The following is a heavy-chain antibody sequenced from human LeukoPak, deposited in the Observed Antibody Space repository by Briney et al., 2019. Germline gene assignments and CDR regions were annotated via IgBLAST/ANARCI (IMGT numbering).Heavy chain of an antibody. V-gene: IGHV1-8*03. CDR2: MNPNSGDR. CDR1: GYTFSSYD. CDR3: AKAPVTTCSGAYCYPFDY. Sequence: ASVKVSCKASGYTFSSYDINWVRQATGQGLEWMGWMNPNSGDRGYAQKFQGRVTITRNTSISTAYMELSSLRSEDTAVYYCAKAPVTTCSGAYCYPFDYWGQGTLVTVSS. D-gene: IGHD2-21*01. J-gene: IGHJ4*02.